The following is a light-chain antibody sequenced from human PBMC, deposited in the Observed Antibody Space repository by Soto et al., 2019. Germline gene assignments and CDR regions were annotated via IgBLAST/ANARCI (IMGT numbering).Light chain of an antibody. CDR3: SSYTSSGTLNYV. J-gene: IGLJ1*01. CDR1: SSDVGGYNY. Sequence: QLVLTQPASVSGSPGQSITISCTGTSSDVGGYNYVSWYQQHPGKAPKLMIYDVTNRPSGVSNRFSGSKSGNTASLTISGLQPEDEADYYCSSYTSSGTLNYVFGTGTKLTVL. V-gene: IGLV2-14*01. CDR2: DVT.